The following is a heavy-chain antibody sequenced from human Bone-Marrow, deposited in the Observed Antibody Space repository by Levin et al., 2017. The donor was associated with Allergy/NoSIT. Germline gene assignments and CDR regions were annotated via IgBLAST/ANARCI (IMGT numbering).Heavy chain of an antibody. CDR3: ARDRDFDVLTGFSQYFFDY. V-gene: IGHV6-1*01. CDR1: GDSVSSNSVA. J-gene: IGHJ4*02. Sequence: PSETLSLTCAISGDSVSSNSVAWNWIRQSPSRGLEWLGRTYYRSQWYDDYADSVKGRIIINPDTSRNQFSLQLNSVTPDDTAVYYCARDRDFDVLTGFSQYFFDYWGQGTLVTVSS. D-gene: IGHD3-9*01. CDR2: TYYRSQWYD.